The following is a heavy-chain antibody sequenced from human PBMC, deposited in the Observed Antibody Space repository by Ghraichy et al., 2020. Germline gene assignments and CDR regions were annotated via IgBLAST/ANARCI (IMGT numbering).Heavy chain of an antibody. Sequence: RRPGGGLEGRGDIVYRGGTNHNPALKSRVTRSLDTPKTQFSLKLSSVTAADTAVYFCATWGDHGFDYWGQGTLVTVYS. CDR3: ATWGDHGFDY. V-gene: IGHV4-59*13. J-gene: IGHJ4*02. D-gene: IGHD3-16*01. CDR2: IVYRGGT.